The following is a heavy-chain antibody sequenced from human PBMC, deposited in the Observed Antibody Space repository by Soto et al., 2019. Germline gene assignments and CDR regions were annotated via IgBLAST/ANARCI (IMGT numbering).Heavy chain of an antibody. J-gene: IGHJ4*02. CDR2: ISGSGGST. Sequence: PGGSLRLSCAASGFTFSSYAMSWVRQAPGKGLEWVSAISGSGGSTYYADYVKGRFTISRDNSKNTLYLQMNSLRAEDTAVYYCAKTPPDYSSGWYDWDYWGQGTLVTVS. V-gene: IGHV3-23*01. D-gene: IGHD6-19*01. CDR1: GFTFSSYA. CDR3: AKTPPDYSSGWYDWDY.